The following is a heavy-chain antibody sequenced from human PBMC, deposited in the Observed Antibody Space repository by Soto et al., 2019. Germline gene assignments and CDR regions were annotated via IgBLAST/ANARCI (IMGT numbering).Heavy chain of an antibody. V-gene: IGHV3-64D*06. CDR1: GFTFSSYA. CDR3: VKSPIYSSGWYQFDY. D-gene: IGHD6-19*01. J-gene: IGHJ4*02. CDR2: ISSNGGST. Sequence: GGSLRLSCSASGFTFSSYAMHWVRQAPGKGLEYVSAISSNGGSTYYADSVKGRFTISRDNSKNTLYLQMSSLRAEDTAVYYCVKSPIYSSGWYQFDYWGQGTLVTVSS.